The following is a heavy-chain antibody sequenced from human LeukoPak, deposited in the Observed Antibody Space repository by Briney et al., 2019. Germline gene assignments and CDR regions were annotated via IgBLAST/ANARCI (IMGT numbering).Heavy chain of an antibody. CDR2: INQSGST. D-gene: IGHD4-17*01. CDR1: GGSFSGYF. Sequence: SETLSLTCAVDGGSFSGYFWSWIRQSPGKGLEWIGEINQSGSTNYNPSLKSRVTVSVDMSKTQFSLKLSSVTAADTAVYYCARGSFPAYMTTVTTRAFPFDPWGQGTLVTVSS. V-gene: IGHV4-34*01. CDR3: ARGSFPAYMTTVTTRAFPFDP. J-gene: IGHJ5*02.